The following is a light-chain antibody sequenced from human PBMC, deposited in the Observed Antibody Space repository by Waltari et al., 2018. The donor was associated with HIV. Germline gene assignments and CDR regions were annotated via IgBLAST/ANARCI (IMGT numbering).Light chain of an antibody. Sequence: QSALTPPPSASGSPGHSLTISCTANGSEVGCQNAATWYQHHPGNAPKRFIYEVRKRPSGVPDRFSGSKSGNTASLTVSGLQAEDEADYYCSSYAGSYTYVFGTGTRLTVL. CDR1: GSEVGCQNA. CDR2: EVR. J-gene: IGLJ1*01. CDR3: SSYAGSYTYV. V-gene: IGLV2-8*01.